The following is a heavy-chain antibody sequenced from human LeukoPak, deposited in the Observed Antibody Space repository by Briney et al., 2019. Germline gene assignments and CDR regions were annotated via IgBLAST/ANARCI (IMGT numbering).Heavy chain of an antibody. J-gene: IGHJ1*01. D-gene: IGHD5-24*01. CDR2: ISYDGSNK. Sequence: PGGSLRLSCAASGFTFSNAWMSWVRQAPGKGLEWVAVISYDGSNKYYADSVKGRFTISRDNSKNTLYLQMNSLRAEDTAVYYCAKVSAAGGRDGYKGKTEYFQHWGQGTLVTVSS. CDR3: AKVSAAGGRDGYKGKTEYFQH. V-gene: IGHV3-30*18. CDR1: GFTFSNAW.